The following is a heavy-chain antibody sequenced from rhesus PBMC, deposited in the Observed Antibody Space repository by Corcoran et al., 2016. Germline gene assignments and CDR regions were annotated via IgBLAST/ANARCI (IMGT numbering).Heavy chain of an antibody. CDR3: ARAGDRIYYTATGPGYFDY. CDR2: ISGRGGNA. Sequence: QVQLQESGPGLVKPSETLSLTCAVSGGSISSNYWTWVRPPPGKGLEWIGRISGRGGNADYNPSLKRRVTISSDTSKNHFSLKRTSVTAADTAIYYFARAGDRIYYTATGPGYFDYWGQVVMVTVSS. V-gene: IGHV4-173*01. J-gene: IGHJ4*01. D-gene: IGHD3-28*01. CDR1: GGSISSNY.